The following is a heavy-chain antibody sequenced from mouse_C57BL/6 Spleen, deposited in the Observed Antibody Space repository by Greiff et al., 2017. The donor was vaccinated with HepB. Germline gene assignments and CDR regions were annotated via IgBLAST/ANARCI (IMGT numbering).Heavy chain of an antibody. J-gene: IGHJ3*01. Sequence: QVQLQQSGAELVKPGASVKISCKASGYAFSRYWMNWVKQRPGKGLEWIGQIYPGDGDTNYNGKFKGKATLTADKSSSTAYMQLSSLTSEDSAVYFCARANWDVGAYWGQGTLVTVSA. CDR2: IYPGDGDT. V-gene: IGHV1-80*01. D-gene: IGHD4-1*01. CDR3: ARANWDVGAY. CDR1: GYAFSRYW.